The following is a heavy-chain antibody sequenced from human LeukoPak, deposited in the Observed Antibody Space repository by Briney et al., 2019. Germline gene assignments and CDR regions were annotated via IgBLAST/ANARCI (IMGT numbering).Heavy chain of an antibody. J-gene: IGHJ4*02. CDR1: GGTFSSYA. CDR2: IIPIFGTA. Sequence: SVKVSCKASGGTFSSYAISWVRQAPGQGLEWMGGIIPIFGTANHAQKFQGRVTITADESTSTAYMELSSLRSGDTAVYYCARDSVATPRRGYFDYWGQGTLVTVSS. CDR3: ARDSVATPRRGYFDY. D-gene: IGHD5-12*01. V-gene: IGHV1-69*01.